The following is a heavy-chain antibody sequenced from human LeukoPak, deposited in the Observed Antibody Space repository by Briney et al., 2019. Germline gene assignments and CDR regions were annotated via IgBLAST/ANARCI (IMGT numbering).Heavy chain of an antibody. CDR3: ARVYSNYDWFDP. D-gene: IGHD4-11*01. CDR2: IYYSGST. J-gene: IGHJ5*02. Sequence: SETLSLTCTVSGGSISSYYWSWIRQPPGKGLEWIGYIYYSGSTNYNPSLKSRITISVDTSKNQFSLKLSSVTAADTAVYYCARVYSNYDWFDPWGQGTLVTVSS. CDR1: GGSISSYY. V-gene: IGHV4-59*01.